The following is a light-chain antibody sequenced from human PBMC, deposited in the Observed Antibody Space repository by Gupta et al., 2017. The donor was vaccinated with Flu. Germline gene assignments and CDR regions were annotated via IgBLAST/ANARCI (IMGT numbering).Light chain of an antibody. J-gene: IGLJ1*01. V-gene: IGLV2-8*01. CDR3: SSYAGSNDSLYV. CDR2: EVT. Sequence: QSALPPPPSASGSPGQSVTISCTGTRSDVGGYNYVSWYQLHPGKAPKLIIYEVTKRPSGVPDRFSGSKSGNTASLTVSGLQADDEADYYCSSYAGSNDSLYVFGTGTKVTVL. CDR1: RSDVGGYNY.